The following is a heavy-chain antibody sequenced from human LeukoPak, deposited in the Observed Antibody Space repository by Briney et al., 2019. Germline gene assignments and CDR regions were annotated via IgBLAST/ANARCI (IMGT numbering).Heavy chain of an antibody. Sequence: SETLSLTCTVSGDSISGKYWSWIRRPAGRGLEWLWRISSTGTTDYIPSLKGRATMSLDTSKNQFSLSLTSVTAADTAVYYCARLDILVPRAVEWFDPWGQGTLVIV. J-gene: IGHJ5*02. CDR2: ISSTGTT. CDR1: GDSISGKY. D-gene: IGHD3-9*01. V-gene: IGHV4-4*07. CDR3: ARLDILVPRAVEWFDP.